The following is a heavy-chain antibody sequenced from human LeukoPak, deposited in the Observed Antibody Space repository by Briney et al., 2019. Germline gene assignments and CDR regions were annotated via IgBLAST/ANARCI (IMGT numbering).Heavy chain of an antibody. V-gene: IGHV4-34*01. Sequence: SETLSLTCAVYGGSFSGYYWSWIRQPPGKGLEWIGEINHSGSTNYNPSLKSRVTISVDTSKNQFSLKLSSVTAADTAVYYCAREKDIVVVPAGVGAFDYWGQGTLVTVPS. CDR3: AREKDIVVVPAGVGAFDY. CDR1: GGSFSGYY. D-gene: IGHD2-2*01. J-gene: IGHJ4*02. CDR2: INHSGST.